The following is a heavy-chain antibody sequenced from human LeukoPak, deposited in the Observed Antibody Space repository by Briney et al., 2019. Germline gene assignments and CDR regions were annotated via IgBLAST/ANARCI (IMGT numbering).Heavy chain of an antibody. Sequence: GASVKVSFKASGYSFTGYYMHWVRQAPGQGLEWMGRINPNSGGTNYAQKFQGRVTMPRDTSISTAYMELSSLRSDDTAMYYCARDSSSGWYYFDYWGQGTLVTVSS. V-gene: IGHV1-2*06. CDR1: GYSFTGYY. D-gene: IGHD6-19*01. J-gene: IGHJ4*02. CDR2: INPNSGGT. CDR3: ARDSSSGWYYFDY.